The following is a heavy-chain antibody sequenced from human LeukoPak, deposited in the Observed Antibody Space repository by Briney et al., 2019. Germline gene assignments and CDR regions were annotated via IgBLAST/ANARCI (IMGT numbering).Heavy chain of an antibody. J-gene: IGHJ6*02. CDR2: TYYRSKWFN. CDR3: ARDHRPYGSETDYYYYGMDV. V-gene: IGHV6-1*01. CDR1: GDIVSNSTAA. Sequence: SQTLSLTCAISGDIVSNSTAAWSWIRQSPSRGLEWLGRTYYRSKWFNDYAVSVKSRIIINPDTSKNQFSLQLNSVTPEDTAVYYCARDHRPYGSETDYYYYGMDVWGQGTTVTVSS. D-gene: IGHD3-10*01.